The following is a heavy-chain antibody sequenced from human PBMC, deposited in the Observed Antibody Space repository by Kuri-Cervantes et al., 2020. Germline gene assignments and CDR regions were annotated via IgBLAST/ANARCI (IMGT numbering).Heavy chain of an antibody. CDR2: IKSKTDGGTT. CDR1: GISFTNAW. V-gene: IGHV3-15*01. CDR3: TTRTPDSSGWRGGFDY. Sequence: GSLRLSCVASGISFTNAWMSWVRQAPGKGLEWVGRIKSKTDGGTTDYAAPVKGRFSISRDDSKNTLYLQMNSLKTEDTALYYCTTRTPDSSGWRGGFDYWGQGTLVTVSS. J-gene: IGHJ4*02. D-gene: IGHD6-19*01.